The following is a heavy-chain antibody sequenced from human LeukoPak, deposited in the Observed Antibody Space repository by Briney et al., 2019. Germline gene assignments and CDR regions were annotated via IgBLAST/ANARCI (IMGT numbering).Heavy chain of an antibody. CDR2: IKQDGSET. Sequence: GGSLRLSCEGSGFDFSNYWMSWVRQAPGKGLEWLANIKQDGSETFYVDSVMGRFTISRDNAKNSVYLQMNSLRVEDTAVYFCVRDNAGGDHWGQGTLVTVSS. CDR1: GFDFSNYW. CDR3: VRDNAGGDH. D-gene: IGHD2-2*01. V-gene: IGHV3-7*05. J-gene: IGHJ4*02.